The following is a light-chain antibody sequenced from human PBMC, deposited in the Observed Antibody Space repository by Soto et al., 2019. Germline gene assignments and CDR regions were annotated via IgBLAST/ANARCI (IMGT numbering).Light chain of an antibody. Sequence: QSVLTQPASVSGSPGQSITISCTGTTSDVGGYNFVSWYQQHPGKAPKLKIYKVNNRPSGVSNRFSGSKSGSTASLTISGLQAEDEADYYCISYTSRSTWVFGGGTQLTVL. V-gene: IGLV2-14*01. CDR2: KVN. J-gene: IGLJ3*02. CDR1: TSDVGGYNF. CDR3: ISYTSRSTWV.